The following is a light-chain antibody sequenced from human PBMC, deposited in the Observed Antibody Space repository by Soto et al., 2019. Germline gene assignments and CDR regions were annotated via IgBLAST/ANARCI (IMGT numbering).Light chain of an antibody. Sequence: EIVLTQSPGTLSLSPGESATLSCRASQSVRSNYLAWYQQKPGQAPRLLIFGASNRATVIPPRFSGRGSGTDFTLTISRLEPEDFAVYYCQQYGSSPLTFGGGTKVDFK. J-gene: IGKJ4*01. CDR2: GAS. CDR1: QSVRSNY. CDR3: QQYGSSPLT. V-gene: IGKV3-20*01.